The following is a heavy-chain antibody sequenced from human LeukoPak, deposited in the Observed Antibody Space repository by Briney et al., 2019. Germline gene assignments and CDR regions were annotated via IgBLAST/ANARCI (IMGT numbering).Heavy chain of an antibody. CDR3: ARGMDTAMVGFDY. V-gene: IGHV4-31*03. CDR1: GGSISSGGYY. Sequence: PSETLSLTCTVSGGSISSGGYYWSWIRQHPGKGLEWIGYIYYSGSTYYNPSLKSRVTISVDTSKNQFSLKLSSVTAADTAVYYCARGMDTAMVGFDYWGQGTLVTVSS. CDR2: IYYSGST. D-gene: IGHD5-18*01. J-gene: IGHJ4*02.